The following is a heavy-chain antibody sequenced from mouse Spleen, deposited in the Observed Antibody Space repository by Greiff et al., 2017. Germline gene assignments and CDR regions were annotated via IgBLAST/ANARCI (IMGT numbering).Heavy chain of an antibody. CDR3: ARKAIYYGSSPFDY. J-gene: IGHJ2*01. CDR1: GYTFTDYY. CDR2: IYPGSGNT. Sequence: VKLMESGAELARPGASVKLSCKASGYTFTDYYINWVKQRTGQGLEWIGEIYPGSGNTYYNEKFKGKATLTADKSSSTAYMQLSSLTSEDSAVYFCARKAIYYGSSPFDYWGQGTTLTVSS. D-gene: IGHD1-1*01. V-gene: IGHV1-77*01.